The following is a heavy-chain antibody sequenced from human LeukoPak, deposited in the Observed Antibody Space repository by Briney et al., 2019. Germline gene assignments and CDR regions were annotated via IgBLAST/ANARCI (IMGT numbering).Heavy chain of an antibody. D-gene: IGHD1-26*01. CDR2: ISSSSSYI. J-gene: IGHJ4*02. Sequence: GGSLRLSCAASGFTFSSYSMNWVRQAPGKGLEWVSSISSSSSYIYYADSVKGRFTISRDNAKNSLYLQMNSLRAEDTAVYYCARQGGAGRSVDYWGQGTPVTVSS. V-gene: IGHV3-21*01. CDR3: ARQGGAGRSVDY. CDR1: GFTFSSYS.